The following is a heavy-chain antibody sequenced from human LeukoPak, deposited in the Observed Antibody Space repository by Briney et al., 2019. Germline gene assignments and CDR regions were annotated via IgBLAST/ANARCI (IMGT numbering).Heavy chain of an antibody. CDR2: IYYSGST. J-gene: IGHJ4*02. V-gene: IGHV4-59*11. D-gene: IGHD3-22*01. CDR1: GGSISSHY. CDR3: VREAYYYDSSGYYSAYFDY. Sequence: SETPSLTCTVSGGSISSHYWSWIRQPPGKGLEWIGYIYYSGSTNYNPSLKSRVTISVDTSKNQFSLKLSSVTAADTAVYYCVREAYYYDSSGYYSAYFDYWGQGTLVTVSS.